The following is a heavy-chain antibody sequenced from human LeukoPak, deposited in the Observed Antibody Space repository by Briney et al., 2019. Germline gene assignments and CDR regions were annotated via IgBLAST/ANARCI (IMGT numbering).Heavy chain of an antibody. V-gene: IGHV1-2*02. CDR2: ISPKSGVT. Sequence: ASVKVSCKASGSSFTGYYIHWLRQAPGQGLEWMGWISPKSGVTNSAQKFQGRVTMTRDASISTAYMELSSLRSDDTAVYYCAKDDIPQSSLVELTPWGVFDYWGQGALVTVSS. CDR3: AKDDIPQSSLVELTPWGVFDY. J-gene: IGHJ4*02. D-gene: IGHD3-16*01. CDR1: GSSFTGYY.